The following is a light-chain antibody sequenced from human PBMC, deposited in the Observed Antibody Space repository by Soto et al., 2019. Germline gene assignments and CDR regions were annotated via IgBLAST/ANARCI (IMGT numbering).Light chain of an antibody. J-gene: IGKJ1*01. V-gene: IGKV3-15*01. Sequence: EIVMTQSPATLSVSPGERATLSCRASQSVSSNLARYQQKPDQTPRLLIYGASTRDTGIPARFSGSGSGTEFTLTISSLQSEDFAVYYCQQYNNWPWTFGQGTKVESK. CDR2: GAS. CDR1: QSVSSN. CDR3: QQYNNWPWT.